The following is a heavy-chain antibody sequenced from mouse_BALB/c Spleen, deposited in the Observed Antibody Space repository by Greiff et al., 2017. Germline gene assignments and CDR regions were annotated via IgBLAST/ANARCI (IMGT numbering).Heavy chain of an antibody. Sequence: EVHLVESGGGLVQPGASLKLSCESTDYAFPSHDMSWVRKTPEKRLELVAAINSDGGSTYYPDSVKGRFTISRDNAKNTLYLQMSSLRSEDTAMYYCARYVLGYGNSDAMDYWGQGTSVTVSS. CDR1: DYAFPSHD. CDR3: ARYVLGYGNSDAMDY. D-gene: IGHD2-10*02. J-gene: IGHJ4*01. V-gene: IGHV5-2*01. CDR2: INSDGGST.